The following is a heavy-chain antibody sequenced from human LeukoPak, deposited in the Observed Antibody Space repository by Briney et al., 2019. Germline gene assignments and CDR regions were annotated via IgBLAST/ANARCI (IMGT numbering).Heavy chain of an antibody. CDR1: GLTLSSSL. D-gene: IGHD5-18*01. Sequence: GGSLRLSCAVSGLTLSSSLMDWVRQAPGEGLGWVASINPDGNKKYSADSVKGRFTISRDNAENSLYLQMNSLRVEDTAFYYCARDLAYSRLDYWGQGMLVTVSS. CDR3: ARDLAYSRLDY. CDR2: INPDGNKK. J-gene: IGHJ4*02. V-gene: IGHV3-7*01.